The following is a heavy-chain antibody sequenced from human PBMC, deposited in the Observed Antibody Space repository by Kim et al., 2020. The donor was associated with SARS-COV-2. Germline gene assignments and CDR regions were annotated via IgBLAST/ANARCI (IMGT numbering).Heavy chain of an antibody. D-gene: IGHD3-10*01. J-gene: IGHJ4*02. V-gene: IGHV4-30-2*01. CDR3: ARGYGSGSSSFFDY. Sequence: PSLKSRVTISVDRSKNQFSLKLSSVTAADTAVYYCARGYGSGSSSFFDYWGQGTLVTVSS.